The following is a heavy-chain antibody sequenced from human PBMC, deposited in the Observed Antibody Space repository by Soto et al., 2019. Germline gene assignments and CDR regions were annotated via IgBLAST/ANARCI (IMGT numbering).Heavy chain of an antibody. D-gene: IGHD3-22*01. CDR1: GFTFGDYA. CDR3: TRVYDSSGYYLLPRVWYFDY. J-gene: IGHJ4*02. V-gene: IGHV3-49*03. CDR2: IRSKAYGGTT. Sequence: GGSLRLSCTASGFTFGDYAISWCRQAPGKGLEWVGFIRSKAYGGTTEYAASVKGRFTISRDDSKSIAYLQMNSLKTEDTAVYYCTRVYDSSGYYLLPRVWYFDYWGQGTLVTVSS.